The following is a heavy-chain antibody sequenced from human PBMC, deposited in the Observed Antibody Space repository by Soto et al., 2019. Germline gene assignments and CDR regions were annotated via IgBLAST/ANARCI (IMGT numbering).Heavy chain of an antibody. Sequence: PGGSLRLSCTASGFTFGDYAMSWFRQAPGKGLEWIGEINHSGSTNYNPSLKSRVTISVDTSKNQFSLKLSSVTAADTAVYYCARGSGRGSSSRNYYYGMDVWGQGTTVTVSS. CDR2: INHSGST. D-gene: IGHD6-13*01. CDR1: GFTFGDYA. CDR3: ARGSGRGSSSRNYYYGMDV. J-gene: IGHJ6*02. V-gene: IGHV4-34*01.